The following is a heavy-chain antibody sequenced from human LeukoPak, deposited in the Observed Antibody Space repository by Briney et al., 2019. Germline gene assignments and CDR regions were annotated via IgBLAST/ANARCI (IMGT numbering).Heavy chain of an antibody. CDR1: GFTFSSYG. J-gene: IGHJ4*02. Sequence: GGSLRLSCAVSGFTFSSYGMHWVRQAPGKGLEWVAFIRYDGSNKYYADSVKGRFTISRDNSKNTLYLQMNSLRAEDTAVYYCAREVDYYGSLSPLDYWGQGTLVTVSS. V-gene: IGHV3-30*02. CDR3: AREVDYYGSLSPLDY. D-gene: IGHD3-10*01. CDR2: IRYDGSNK.